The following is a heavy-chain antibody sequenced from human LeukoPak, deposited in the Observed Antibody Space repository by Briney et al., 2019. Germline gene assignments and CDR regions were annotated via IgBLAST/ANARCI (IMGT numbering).Heavy chain of an antibody. CDR1: GGSISSGDYY. CDR3: ARGREYYYDSSGYHDYGMDV. V-gene: IGHV4-30-4*01. Sequence: PSQTLSLTCTVSGGSISSGDYYWSWIRQPPGKGLEWIGYIYYSGSTYYNPSLKSRVTISVDTSKNQSSLKLSSVTAADTAVYYCARGREYYYDSSGYHDYGMDVWGQGTTVTVSS. J-gene: IGHJ6*02. CDR2: IYYSGST. D-gene: IGHD3-22*01.